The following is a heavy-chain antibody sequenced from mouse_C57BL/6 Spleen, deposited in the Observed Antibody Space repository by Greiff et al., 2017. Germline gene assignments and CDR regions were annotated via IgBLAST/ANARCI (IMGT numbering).Heavy chain of an antibody. CDR3: ASFYDGYPWFAY. J-gene: IGHJ3*01. D-gene: IGHD2-3*01. CDR2: ISYSGST. CDR1: GYSITSDY. V-gene: IGHV3-8*01. Sequence: EVMLVESGPGLAKPSQTLSLTCSVTGYSITSDYWNWIRKFPGHKLEYIGYISYSGSTYYNPSLKSRISITRDTSKNQYYLQLNSVTTEDTATYYCASFYDGYPWFAYWGQGTLVTVSA.